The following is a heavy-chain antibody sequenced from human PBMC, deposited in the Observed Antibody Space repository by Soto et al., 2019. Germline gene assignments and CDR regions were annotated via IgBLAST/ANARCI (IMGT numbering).Heavy chain of an antibody. CDR3: ARANYSYGHNNWFDP. CDR2: IYYSGST. D-gene: IGHD5-18*01. CDR1: GGSISSSSYY. J-gene: IGHJ5*02. Sequence: SETLSLTCTVSGGSISSSSYYWGWIRQPPGKGLEWIGSIYYSGSTYYNPSLKSRVTISVDTSKNQFSLKLSSVTAADTAVYYCARANYSYGHNNWFDPWGQGTLVTVSS. V-gene: IGHV4-39*07.